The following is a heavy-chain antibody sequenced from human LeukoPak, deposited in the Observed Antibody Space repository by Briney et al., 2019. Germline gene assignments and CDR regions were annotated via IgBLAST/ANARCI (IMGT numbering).Heavy chain of an antibody. CDR1: GXXFXNYW. CDR2: IKPDGSVI. J-gene: IGHJ4*02. Sequence: GGSLRLSCAASGXXFXNYWMAWXXQAXGXXXXXXASIKPDGSVIYYGDSVKGRFTLSRDNTKNALHLQMNSLRAEDTAMYYCAKSGWDPWHWGQGNLVTVSS. D-gene: IGHD1-26*01. V-gene: IGHV3-7*01. CDR3: AKSGWDPWH.